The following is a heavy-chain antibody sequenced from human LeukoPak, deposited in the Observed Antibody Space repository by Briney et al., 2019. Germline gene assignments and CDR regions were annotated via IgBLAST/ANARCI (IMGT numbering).Heavy chain of an antibody. CDR1: GGSISSGDYY. D-gene: IGHD3-10*01. J-gene: IGHJ6*02. V-gene: IGHV4-30-4*01. CDR3: ARGLWFGAPVYYYYGMDV. Sequence: PSETLSLTCTVSGGSISSGDYYWSWIRQPPGKGLEWIGYIYYSGSTYYNPSLKSRVTISVDTSKNQFSLKLSPVTAADTAVYYCARGLWFGAPVYYYYGMDVWGQGTTVTVSS. CDR2: IYYSGST.